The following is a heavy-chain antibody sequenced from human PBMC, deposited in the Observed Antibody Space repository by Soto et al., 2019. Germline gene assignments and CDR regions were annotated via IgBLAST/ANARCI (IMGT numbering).Heavy chain of an antibody. D-gene: IGHD5-18*01. Sequence: PSETLSLTCTVSGDSIGSGNKYWSWIQQAPGKGLEWIGYIFSSGTTYYNPSLKSRLTMSLDTSQNQFSLKLSSVTAADTAVYYCARALIQLWPHYYYGMDVWGQGTTVTVSS. CDR1: GDSIGSGNKY. CDR3: ARALIQLWPHYYYGMDV. J-gene: IGHJ6*02. CDR2: IFSSGTT. V-gene: IGHV4-30-4*01.